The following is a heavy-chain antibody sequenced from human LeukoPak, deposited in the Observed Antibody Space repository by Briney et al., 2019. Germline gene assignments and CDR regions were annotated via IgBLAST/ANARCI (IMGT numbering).Heavy chain of an antibody. V-gene: IGHV3-23*01. Sequence: GGSLRLSCAASRFSFSAYPMGWVRRAPGRGLEWVSGISAGGDLTFHADPVKGRFTISRDNSKNTLYLQMNSLRAEDTALYYCAKDYDSPGGAFDIWGQGTMVTVSS. CDR2: ISAGGDLT. CDR1: RFSFSAYP. CDR3: AKDYDSPGGAFDI. D-gene: IGHD5-12*01. J-gene: IGHJ3*02.